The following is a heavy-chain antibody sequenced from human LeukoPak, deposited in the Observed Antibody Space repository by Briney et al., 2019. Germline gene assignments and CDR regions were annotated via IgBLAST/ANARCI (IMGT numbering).Heavy chain of an antibody. CDR2: ISGSGGST. CDR1: GFTFSSYA. Sequence: GGSLXLSCAASGFTFSSYAMTWVRQAPGKGLEWVSGISGSGGSTYQADSVKGRFTISRDNSKNTLYLQMSSLRAEDTAVYYCAKAISSWYYYGMNVWGKGTTVTVSS. D-gene: IGHD6-13*01. J-gene: IGHJ6*04. CDR3: AKAISSWYYYGMNV. V-gene: IGHV3-23*01.